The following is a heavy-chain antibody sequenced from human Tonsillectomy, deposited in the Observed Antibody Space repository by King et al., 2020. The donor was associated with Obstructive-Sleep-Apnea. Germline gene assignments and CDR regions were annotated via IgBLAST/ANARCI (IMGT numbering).Heavy chain of an antibody. J-gene: IGHJ4*02. V-gene: IGHV1-2*02. CDR2: INPKSGGT. CDR3: VRDGYNYFDY. D-gene: IGHD5-24*01. Sequence: VQLVQSGAEVKKPGASVKVSCRASGYTFTGYSMHWVRQAPGQGLEWMGWINPKSGGTNYEQNFLGRVTMTRDTSVSTAYMELGRLRSDDTAVYYCVRDGYNYFDYWGQGALVTVSS. CDR1: GYTFTGYS.